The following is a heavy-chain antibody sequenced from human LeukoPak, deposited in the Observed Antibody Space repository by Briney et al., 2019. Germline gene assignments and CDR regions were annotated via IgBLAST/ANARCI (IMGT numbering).Heavy chain of an antibody. V-gene: IGHV1-8*01. D-gene: IGHD3-10*01. Sequence: GASVKVSCKASGCTFTSYDINWVRQATGQGLEWMGWMNPNSGNTGYAQKFQGRVTMTRNTSISTAYMELSSLRSEDTAVYYCARVYYGSGSYYDWFDPWGQGTLVTVSS. CDR3: ARVYYGSGSYYDWFDP. CDR2: MNPNSGNT. CDR1: GCTFTSYD. J-gene: IGHJ5*02.